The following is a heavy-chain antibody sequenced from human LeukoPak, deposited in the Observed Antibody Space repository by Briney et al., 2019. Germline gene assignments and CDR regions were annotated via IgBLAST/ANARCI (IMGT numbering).Heavy chain of an antibody. J-gene: IGHJ4*02. CDR3: ARARRAWLLPPDY. CDR2: MNPNSGNT. Sequence: ASVKVSCKASGYTFTSYGINWVRQATGQGLEWMGWMNPNSGNTGYAQKFQGRVTMTRNASISTAYMELSSLRSEDTAVYYCARARRAWLLPPDYWGREPWSPSPQ. V-gene: IGHV1-8*02. D-gene: IGHD3-22*01. CDR1: GYTFTSYG.